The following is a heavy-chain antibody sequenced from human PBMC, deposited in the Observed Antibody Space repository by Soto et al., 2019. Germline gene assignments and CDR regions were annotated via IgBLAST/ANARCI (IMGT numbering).Heavy chain of an antibody. CDR1: GFTFTSSA. J-gene: IGHJ6*02. D-gene: IGHD5-12*01. CDR3: AADSSGYVFYYYGMDV. V-gene: IGHV1-58*01. Sequence: SVKVSCKASGFTFTSSAVQWVRQARGQRLEWIGWIVVGSGNTNYAQKFQERVTITRDMSTSTAYMELSSLRSEDTAVYYCAADSSGYVFYYYGMDVWGQGTTVTVS. CDR2: IVVGSGNT.